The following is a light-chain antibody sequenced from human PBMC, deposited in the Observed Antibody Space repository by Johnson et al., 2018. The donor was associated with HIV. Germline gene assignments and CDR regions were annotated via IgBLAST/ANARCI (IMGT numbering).Light chain of an antibody. V-gene: IGLV1-51*02. J-gene: IGLJ1*01. CDR1: SSNIGNNY. Sequence: QSVLTQPPSVSAAPGQKVTISCSGSSSNIGNNYVSWYQQLPGTAPKLLIYENNKRPSGIPDRFSGSKSGTSATLGITGLQTGDEAAYYCVPWDSRLSAYVFGTGTKVTVL. CDR2: ENN. CDR3: VPWDSRLSAYV.